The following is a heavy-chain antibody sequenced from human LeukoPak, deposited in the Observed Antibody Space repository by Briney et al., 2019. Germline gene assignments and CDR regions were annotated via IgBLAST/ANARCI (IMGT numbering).Heavy chain of an antibody. Sequence: SETLSLTCTVSGGSISSYYWSWIRQPPGKGLEWIGYIYYSGSTNYNPSLKSRVTISVDTSKNQFSLKLSSVTAADTAVYYCARGTSYGPFDYWGQGTLVTVSS. J-gene: IGHJ4*02. CDR1: GGSISSYY. D-gene: IGHD3-10*01. V-gene: IGHV4-59*01. CDR3: ARGTSYGPFDY. CDR2: IYYSGST.